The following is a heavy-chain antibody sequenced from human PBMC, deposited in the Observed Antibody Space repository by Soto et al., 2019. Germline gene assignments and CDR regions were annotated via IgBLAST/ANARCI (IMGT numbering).Heavy chain of an antibody. D-gene: IGHD4-17*01. V-gene: IGHV4-39*01. CDR3: ASARGYYGDYFDF. CDR2: IYYSGTT. CDR1: GGSISSSSYY. Sequence: SETLSLTCTVSGGSISSSSYYWGWIRQPPGKGLEWIGNIYYSGTTYSNPSLKSRVTISVDTSKNQLSLKLSSVTAADTAVYYCASARGYYGDYFDFWGQGTLVTVSS. J-gene: IGHJ4*02.